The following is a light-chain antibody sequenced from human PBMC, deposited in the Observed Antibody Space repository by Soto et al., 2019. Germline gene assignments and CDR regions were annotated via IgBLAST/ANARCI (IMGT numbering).Light chain of an antibody. V-gene: IGLV2-11*01. Sequence: QSALTQPRSVSGSPGQSVTISCTGTSNDVSAFTYVSWYQHLPGKAPQLLIYAVSERPSAVSDRFSGSKSGNTASLTISGLQVEDEADYYCSAYAGRYTWVFGGGTKLTVL. J-gene: IGLJ2*01. CDR3: SAYAGRYTWV. CDR1: SNDVSAFTY. CDR2: AVS.